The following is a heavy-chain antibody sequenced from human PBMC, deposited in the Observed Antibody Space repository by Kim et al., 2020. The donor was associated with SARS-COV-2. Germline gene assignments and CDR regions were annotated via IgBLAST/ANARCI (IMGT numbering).Heavy chain of an antibody. CDR1: GYSFTSYW. J-gene: IGHJ5*02. Sequence: GESLKISCKGSGYSFTSYWIGWVRQMPGKGLEWMGIIYPGDSDTSYSPSFQGQVTISADKSISTAYLQWSSLKASDTAMYYCARHPADWRGYLFNWFDPWGQGTLVTVSS. CDR2: IYPGDSDT. CDR3: ARHPADWRGYLFNWFDP. D-gene: IGHD3-3*01. V-gene: IGHV5-51*01.